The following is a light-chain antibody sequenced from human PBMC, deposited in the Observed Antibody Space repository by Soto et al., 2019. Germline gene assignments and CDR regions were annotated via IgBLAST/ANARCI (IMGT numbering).Light chain of an antibody. V-gene: IGKV1-5*01. CDR1: QSISSW. CDR2: DAS. CDR3: QQYNSYSRT. J-gene: IGKJ1*01. Sequence: DIQMTQSPSTLSASVGDRVTITCRASQSISSWLAWYQQKPGKAPKLLIYDASSLESGVPSRFSGSGSGTEFTLTISSLQPDDVATYYCQQYNSYSRTFGQGTKGESK.